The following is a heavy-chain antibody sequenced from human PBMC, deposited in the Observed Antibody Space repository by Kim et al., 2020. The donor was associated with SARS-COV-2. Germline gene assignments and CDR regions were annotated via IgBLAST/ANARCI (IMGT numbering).Heavy chain of an antibody. Sequence: SETLSLTCTVSGGPVNSGTYYWSWIRQPPGKGLEWIGYVDHSGSTNYNPSLKSRVTISLDTSKSQFSLKLSSVTAADTAVYYCAREKSISTMVWGVVPRGAYFFDYWGQGTLVTVSS. CDR3: AREKSISTMVWGVVPRGAYFFDY. V-gene: IGHV4-61*01. CDR1: GGPVNSGTYY. J-gene: IGHJ4*02. D-gene: IGHD3-10*01. CDR2: VDHSGST.